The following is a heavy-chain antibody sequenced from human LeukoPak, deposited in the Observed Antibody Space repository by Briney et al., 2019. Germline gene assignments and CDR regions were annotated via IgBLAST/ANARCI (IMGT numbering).Heavy chain of an antibody. CDR3: ARLSYYYGSGSYYKWAFDI. V-gene: IGHV5-51*01. CDR2: IYPGDSDT. CDR1: GYSVTSYW. D-gene: IGHD3-10*01. Sequence: GGSLKISCRGSGYSVTSYWIGWVRQMPGKGLEWRGMIYPGDSDTRYSPSFQGQITISADKSISTAYLQWSSLKASDTAMYYCARLSYYYGSGSYYKWAFDIWGQGTMVTVSS. J-gene: IGHJ3*02.